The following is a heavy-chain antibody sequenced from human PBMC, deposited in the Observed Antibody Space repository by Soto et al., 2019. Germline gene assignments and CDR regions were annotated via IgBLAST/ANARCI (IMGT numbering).Heavy chain of an antibody. D-gene: IGHD2-21*02. CDR1: GYSFTSYW. J-gene: IGHJ6*02. V-gene: IGHV5-10-1*01. CDR2: IDPSDSYT. CDR3: ARRYCGGDCNYYYYGMDV. Sequence: GESLKISCKGSGYSFTSYWISWVRQMPGKGLEWMGRIDPSDSYTNYSPSFQGHVTISADKSTSTAYLQWSSLKASDTAMYYCARRYCGGDCNYYYYGMDVWGQGTTVTVSS.